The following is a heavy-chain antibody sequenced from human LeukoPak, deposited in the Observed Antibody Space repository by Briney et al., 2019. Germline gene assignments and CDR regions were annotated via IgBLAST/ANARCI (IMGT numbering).Heavy chain of an antibody. V-gene: IGHV3-30*18. J-gene: IGHJ4*02. Sequence: GTSLRLSCAASRLSFSDYGMHWVRQSPGKGLEWVAVISFDGSEKYFTDSVKGRFTISRDNSKITLYLQMNSLRAEDTAVYFCAKDPEYCSSGTCYLRNYFVSWGQGALVTASS. CDR2: ISFDGSEK. CDR3: AKDPEYCSSGTCYLRNYFVS. D-gene: IGHD2-2*01. CDR1: RLSFSDYG.